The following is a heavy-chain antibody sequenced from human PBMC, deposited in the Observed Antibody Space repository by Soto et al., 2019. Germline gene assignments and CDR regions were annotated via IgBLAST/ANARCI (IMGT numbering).Heavy chain of an antibody. Sequence: PSETLSLTCLVSGGSISGTIYYWVLIRQAPGKGLEWIGSIYYSGSTYYNPSLKSRVTISVDTSKNHFSLKLTSVTAADTAVYYGSRPWGRGLFYF. J-gene: IGHJ4*01. D-gene: IGHD7-27*01. CDR3: SRPWGRGLFYF. CDR1: GGSISGTIYY. V-gene: IGHV4-39*02. CDR2: IYYSGST.